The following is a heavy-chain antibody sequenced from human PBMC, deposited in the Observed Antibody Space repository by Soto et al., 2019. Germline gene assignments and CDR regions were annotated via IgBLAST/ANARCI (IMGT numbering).Heavy chain of an antibody. Sequence: QVQLQQWGAGLLKPSQTLSLTCAVYGGSFSGYYWSWIRQPQGKGLEWIGEINHSGSTNYNPSLKSRVTISVDTSKNQFSLKLSSVTAADTAVYFCARGGRGAATYYFDYWGQGTLVTVSS. CDR3: ARGGRGAATYYFDY. CDR1: GGSFSGYY. CDR2: INHSGST. V-gene: IGHV4-34*01. J-gene: IGHJ4*02. D-gene: IGHD6-13*01.